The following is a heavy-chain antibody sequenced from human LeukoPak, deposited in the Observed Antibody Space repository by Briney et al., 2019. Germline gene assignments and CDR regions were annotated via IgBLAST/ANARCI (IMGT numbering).Heavy chain of an antibody. CDR2: IIPIFGTA. J-gene: IGHJ6*03. CDR3: AREGRQQLVRGYYYYMDV. V-gene: IGHV1-69*13. CDR1: GGTFSSYA. Sequence: SVKVSCKASGGTFSSYAISWVRQAPGQGLEWMGGIIPIFGTANYAQKFQGRVTITADESTSTAYMELSSLRSEDTAVYYCAREGRQQLVRGYYYYMDVWGKGTTVTVSS. D-gene: IGHD6-13*01.